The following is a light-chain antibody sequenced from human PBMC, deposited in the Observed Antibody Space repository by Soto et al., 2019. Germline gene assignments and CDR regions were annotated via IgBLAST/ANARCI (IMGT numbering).Light chain of an antibody. J-gene: IGKJ1*01. V-gene: IGKV1-33*01. CDR1: QDISNY. CDR3: QQYDNLPRWT. Sequence: DIQMTQSPSSLSASVGDRVTITCQASQDISNYLNWYQQKPGKAPKLLIYDASNLETGVPSRFSGSGSGTDFTFTISSLQPEDIATYYCQQYDNLPRWTFGQGTKVDI. CDR2: DAS.